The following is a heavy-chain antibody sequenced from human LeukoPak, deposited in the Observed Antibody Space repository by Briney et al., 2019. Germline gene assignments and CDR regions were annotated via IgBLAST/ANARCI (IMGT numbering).Heavy chain of an antibody. J-gene: IGHJ4*02. D-gene: IGHD4-17*01. CDR3: ARGRLRATLYYFDY. CDR2: ISGSGGST. CDR1: GFTFSSYA. Sequence: PGGSLRLSCAASGFTFSSYAMSWVRQAPGKGLEWVSAISGSGGSTYYADSVKGRFTISRDNSKNTLYLQMNSLRAEDTAVYYCARGRLRATLYYFDYWGQGTLVTVSS. V-gene: IGHV3-23*01.